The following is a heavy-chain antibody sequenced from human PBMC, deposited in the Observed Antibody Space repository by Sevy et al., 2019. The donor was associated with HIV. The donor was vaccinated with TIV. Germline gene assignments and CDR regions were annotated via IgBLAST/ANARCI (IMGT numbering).Heavy chain of an antibody. CDR2: IYSGGST. CDR3: ARAYCSGGSCFDY. CDR1: GFTVSSNY. Sequence: GGSLRLSCAASGFTVSSNYMSWVRQAPGKGLEWVSVIYSGGSTYYADSVKGRFTISRDNSKNTLYLQMNSLRAEDTAVYNCARAYCSGGSCFDYWGQGTLVTVSS. D-gene: IGHD2-15*01. J-gene: IGHJ4*02. V-gene: IGHV3-53*01.